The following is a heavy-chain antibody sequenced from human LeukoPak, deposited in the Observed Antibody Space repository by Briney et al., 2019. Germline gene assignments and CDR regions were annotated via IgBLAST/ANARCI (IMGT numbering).Heavy chain of an antibody. CDR3: AREDLPYDSSGYYHDY. V-gene: IGHV4-39*07. J-gene: IGHJ4*02. CDR1: GGSISSSSYY. CDR2: IYYSGST. D-gene: IGHD3-22*01. Sequence: SETLSLTCTVSGGSISSSSYYWGWIRQPPGKGLEWIGSIYYSGSTNYNPSLKSRVTISVDMSKNHFSLKLNSVTAADTAVYYCAREDLPYDSSGYYHDYWGQGTLVTVSS.